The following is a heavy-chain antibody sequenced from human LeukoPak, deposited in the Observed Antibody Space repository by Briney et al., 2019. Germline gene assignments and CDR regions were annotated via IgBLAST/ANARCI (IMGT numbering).Heavy chain of an antibody. D-gene: IGHD5/OR15-5a*01. Sequence: GGSLRLSCAASGFTFSNAWMSWVRQAPGKGLEWVSSITSSSSYIYYADSVKGRFTISRDNAKNSLYLQMNSLRAEDTAVYYCARDLSAGSFWGQGTTVTVSS. CDR1: GFTFSNAW. CDR2: ITSSSSYI. V-gene: IGHV3-21*01. J-gene: IGHJ6*02. CDR3: ARDLSAGSF.